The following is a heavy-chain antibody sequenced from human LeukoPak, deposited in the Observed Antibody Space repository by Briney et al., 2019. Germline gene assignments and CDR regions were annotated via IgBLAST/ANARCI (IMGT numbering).Heavy chain of an antibody. V-gene: IGHV3-48*01. CDR1: GFTFSSYG. J-gene: IGHJ4*02. Sequence: GGSLRLSCAASGFTFSSYGMSWVRQAPGKGLEWVSAISGSGSTIYYADSVKGRFTISRDNAKNSLYLQMNSLRADDTAVYYCARDESSLGPTTVVTLAYWGQGTLVTVSS. D-gene: IGHD4-23*01. CDR3: ARDESSLGPTTVVTLAY. CDR2: ISGSGSTI.